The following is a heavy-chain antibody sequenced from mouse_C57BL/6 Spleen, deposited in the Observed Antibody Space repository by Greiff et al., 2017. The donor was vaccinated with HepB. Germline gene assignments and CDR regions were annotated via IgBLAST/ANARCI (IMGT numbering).Heavy chain of an antibody. J-gene: IGHJ4*01. D-gene: IGHD1-1*01. CDR2: ISSGGDYI. V-gene: IGHV5-9-1*02. Sequence: EVKLMESGEGLVKPGGSLKLSCAASGFTFSSYAMSWVRQTPEKRLEWVAYISSGGDYIYYADTVKGRFTISRDNARNTLYLQMSSLKSEDTAMYYCTRDGGVVAHYYAMDYWGQGTSVTVSS. CDR3: TRDGGVVAHYYAMDY. CDR1: GFTFSSYA.